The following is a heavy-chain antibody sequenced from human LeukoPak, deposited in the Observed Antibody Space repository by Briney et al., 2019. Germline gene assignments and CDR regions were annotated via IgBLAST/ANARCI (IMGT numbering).Heavy chain of an antibody. D-gene: IGHD2-2*01. CDR3: AKDWDIVVVPADAFDI. Sequence: GGSLRLSCAASGFTFSSYAMSWVRQAPGKGREWVSAISGSGGSTYYADYVKGRFTISRDNSKNTLYLQMNSLRAEDTAVYYCAKDWDIVVVPADAFDIWGQGTMVTVSS. V-gene: IGHV3-23*01. J-gene: IGHJ3*02. CDR1: GFTFSSYA. CDR2: ISGSGGST.